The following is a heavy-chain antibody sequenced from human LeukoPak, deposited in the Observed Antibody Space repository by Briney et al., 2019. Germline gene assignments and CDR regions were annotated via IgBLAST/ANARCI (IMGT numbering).Heavy chain of an antibody. Sequence: SETLSLTCTVSGYSISSGYYWGWIRQPPGKGLEWIGNIYHSGSTYYNPSLKRRVTISVETSKNQFSLKLSSVTAADTAVYYCARDLYYYDSSGYPNWFDPWGQGTLVTVSS. D-gene: IGHD3-22*01. J-gene: IGHJ5*02. CDR2: IYHSGST. V-gene: IGHV4-38-2*02. CDR3: ARDLYYYDSSGYPNWFDP. CDR1: GYSISSGYY.